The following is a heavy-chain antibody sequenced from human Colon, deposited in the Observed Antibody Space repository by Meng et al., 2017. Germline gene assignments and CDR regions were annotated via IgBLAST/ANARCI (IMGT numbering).Heavy chain of an antibody. V-gene: IGHV4-4*02. D-gene: IGHD1-1*01. Sequence: QGQLQESGPGLVKPSGTLSLTCTGSGDSISSDIWWSWVRQPPGKGLEWIGEVYHRGDTNYNPSLKSRVVISVDRSKNQFSLNLSSVTAADTAVYYCGRDQGRQLINHWGQGTLVTVSS. J-gene: IGHJ4*02. CDR2: VYHRGDT. CDR3: GRDQGRQLINH. CDR1: GDSISSDIW.